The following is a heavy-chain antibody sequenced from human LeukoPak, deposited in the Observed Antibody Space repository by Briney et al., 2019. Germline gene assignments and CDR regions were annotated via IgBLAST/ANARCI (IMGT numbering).Heavy chain of an antibody. V-gene: IGHV1-69*06. Sequence: GASVKVSCKASGGTFSSYAISWVRQAPGQGLEWTGGIIPIFGTANYAQKFQGRVTITADKSTSTAYMELSSLRSEDTAVYYCARGESYDILTGYYSWGQGTLVTVSS. J-gene: IGHJ4*02. CDR3: ARGESYDILTGYYS. D-gene: IGHD3-9*01. CDR1: GGTFSSYA. CDR2: IIPIFGTA.